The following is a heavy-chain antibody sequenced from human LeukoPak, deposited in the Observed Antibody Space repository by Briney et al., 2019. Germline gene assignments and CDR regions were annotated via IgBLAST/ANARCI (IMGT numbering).Heavy chain of an antibody. D-gene: IGHD3-16*01. Sequence: GGSLRLSCAASGFTFSTYGMHWVRQAPGKGLEWVAFIRYDGTHKYYSDSVRGRFTISRDNSKTTLYLQMNSLKSEDTAAYYCANEAFMSETDAFDFWGQGTVVTVSS. J-gene: IGHJ3*01. CDR3: ANEAFMSETDAFDF. CDR2: IRYDGTHK. CDR1: GFTFSTYG. V-gene: IGHV3-30*02.